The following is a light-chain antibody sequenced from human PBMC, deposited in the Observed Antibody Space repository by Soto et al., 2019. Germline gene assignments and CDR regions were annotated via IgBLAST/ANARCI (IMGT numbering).Light chain of an antibody. V-gene: IGKV3-11*01. Sequence: EIVLTQSPATLSLSPGKRATLSCRASQSVSSYLAWYQQKPGQAPRLLIYDASNRATGIPMRFSGSGSGTDFTLTISSLEPEDFAVYYCQHRSNWPPVAFGPGTKVEIK. CDR2: DAS. CDR3: QHRSNWPPVA. J-gene: IGKJ3*01. CDR1: QSVSSY.